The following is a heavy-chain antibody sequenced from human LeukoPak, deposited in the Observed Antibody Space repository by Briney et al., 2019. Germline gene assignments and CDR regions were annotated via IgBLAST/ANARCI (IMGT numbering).Heavy chain of an antibody. CDR2: ISSSSSYI. V-gene: IGHV3-21*01. Sequence: PGGSLRLSCAASGFTFSSYSMNWVRQAPGKGLGWVSSISSSSSYIYYADSVKGRFTISRDNVKNSLYQQMNSLRAEDTAVYYCARDGVWFGSTLGYWGQGTLVTVSS. CDR1: GFTFSSYS. D-gene: IGHD3-10*01. J-gene: IGHJ4*02. CDR3: ARDGVWFGSTLGY.